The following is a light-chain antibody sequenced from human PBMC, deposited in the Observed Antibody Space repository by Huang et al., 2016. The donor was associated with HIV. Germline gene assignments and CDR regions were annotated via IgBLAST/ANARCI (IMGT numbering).Light chain of an antibody. CDR3: QQYNKWPPRT. V-gene: IGKV3-15*01. CDR1: QSVSNN. J-gene: IGKJ2*01. Sequence: IVMTQSPATLSVSPGERATLSCRASQSVSNNLAWYQQKAGQAPRLVIHGALTRATGTPARFSGSGSGTEFTLTISSLQSEDIAVYYCQQYNKWPPRTFGQGTKLEIK. CDR2: GAL.